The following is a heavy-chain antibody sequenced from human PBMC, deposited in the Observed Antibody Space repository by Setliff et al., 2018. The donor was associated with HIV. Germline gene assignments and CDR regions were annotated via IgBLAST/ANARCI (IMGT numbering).Heavy chain of an antibody. Sequence: KTSETLSLTCAVYGGSFSGYYWGWIRQPPGKGLEWIGEIHHSGITNYNPSLKSRVTISIDTSKNQFSLKLSSVTAADTAVYSCARATPFVVVPAAPNYYYYTDVWGKGTTVTVSS. J-gene: IGHJ6*03. V-gene: IGHV4-34*01. CDR2: IHHSGIT. CDR1: GGSFSGYY. D-gene: IGHD2-2*01. CDR3: ARATPFVVVPAAPNYYYYTDV.